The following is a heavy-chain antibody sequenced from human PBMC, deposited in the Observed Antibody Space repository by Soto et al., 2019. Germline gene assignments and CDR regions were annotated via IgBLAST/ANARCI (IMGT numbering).Heavy chain of an antibody. CDR2: ISAYNGNT. D-gene: IGHD2-2*01. CDR3: ARGDMVVVPAEYYYYGMDV. V-gene: IGHV1-18*01. J-gene: IGHJ6*02. Sequence: ASVKVSCKASGYTFTSYGISWVRQAPGQGLEWMGWISAYNGNTNYAQKLQGRVTMTTDTSTSTAYMELRSLRSDDTAVYYCARGDMVVVPAEYYYYGMDVWGQGTTVTV. CDR1: GYTFTSYG.